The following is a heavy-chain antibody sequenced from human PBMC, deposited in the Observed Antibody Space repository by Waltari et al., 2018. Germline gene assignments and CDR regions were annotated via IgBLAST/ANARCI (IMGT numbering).Heavy chain of an antibody. CDR1: GFTFSTYA. D-gene: IGHD2-21*01. Sequence: EVQLLESGGGLVQPGGSLRLSCAASGFTFSTYAIYWVRQPPGKGLEWISSISSSGSSAYYTDSVKGRFTISRDNSKNMLYLEMNSLRVEDTATYYCAKRGGTGPVAVSVIHCDYWGQGTLVTVSS. V-gene: IGHV3-23*01. J-gene: IGHJ4*02. CDR3: AKRGGTGPVAVSVIHCDY. CDR2: ISSSGSSA.